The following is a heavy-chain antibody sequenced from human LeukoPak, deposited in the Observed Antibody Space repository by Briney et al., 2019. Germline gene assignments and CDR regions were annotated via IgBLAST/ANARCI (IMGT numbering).Heavy chain of an antibody. D-gene: IGHD1-26*01. Sequence: GGSLRLSCAASGFTFSSYSMNWVRQAPEKGLEWVSSISSSSSYIYYADSVKGRFTISRDNAKNSLYLQMNSLRAEDTAVYYCARSGSYAYYYYMDVWGKGTTVTVSS. J-gene: IGHJ6*03. V-gene: IGHV3-21*01. CDR1: GFTFSSYS. CDR3: ARSGSYAYYYYMDV. CDR2: ISSSSSYI.